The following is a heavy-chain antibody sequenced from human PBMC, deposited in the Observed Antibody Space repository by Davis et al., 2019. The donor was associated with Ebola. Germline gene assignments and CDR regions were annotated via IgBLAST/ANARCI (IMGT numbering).Heavy chain of an antibody. CDR2: INPNSGVT. Sequence: ASVKVSCKASGYTFTGYYMHWVRQAPGQGLEWMGWINPNSGVTNFAQRFQGRVTMTRDTSITTAYMELSRLRADDTAVYYCARTTNSSSWYYSYYYGMDVWGQGTTVTVSS. CDR1: GYTFTGYY. J-gene: IGHJ6*02. CDR3: ARTTNSSSWYYSYYYGMDV. V-gene: IGHV1-2*02. D-gene: IGHD6-13*01.